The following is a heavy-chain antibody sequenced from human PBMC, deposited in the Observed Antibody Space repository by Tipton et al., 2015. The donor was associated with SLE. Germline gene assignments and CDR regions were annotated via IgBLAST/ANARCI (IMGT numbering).Heavy chain of an antibody. J-gene: IGHJ2*01. CDR2: IYISGST. CDR1: GASISSHY. Sequence: TLSLTCTVSGASISSHYWCWIRQPPGKGLEWIGYIYISGSTKYNPSLKSRVTISVDTSKKQFFLKLNSVIASDTAYYYCARGSDGEYVRYFDVWGPGTLVTVSS. V-gene: IGHV4-4*08. CDR3: ARGSDGEYVRYFDV. D-gene: IGHD4-17*01.